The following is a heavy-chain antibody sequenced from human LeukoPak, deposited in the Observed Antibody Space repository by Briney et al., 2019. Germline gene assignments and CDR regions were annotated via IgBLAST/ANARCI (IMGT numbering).Heavy chain of an antibody. CDR3: ARDLYYYGSGSYYDVFDV. J-gene: IGHJ3*01. CDR2: ISAYKGNT. Sequence: ASVKASCKASGYTFTNYGISWVRQAPGQGLEWMGWISAYKGNTYYAQKLQGRVTMTTDTSTSTAYMELRSLRSDDTAIYYCARDLYYYGSGSYYDVFDVWGQGTMVTVSS. D-gene: IGHD3-10*01. V-gene: IGHV1-18*01. CDR1: GYTFTNYG.